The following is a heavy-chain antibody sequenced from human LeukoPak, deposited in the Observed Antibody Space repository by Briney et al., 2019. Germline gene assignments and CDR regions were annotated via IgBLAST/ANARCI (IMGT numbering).Heavy chain of an antibody. Sequence: ASVKVSCKASGYTFSGYYMHWVRQAPGQGLEWMGWINPNSGGTDYAQKFQGRVTMTRDTSISTAYMELSRLRSDDTAVYYCARATEGYYDFWSGYYSYWFDPWGQGTLVTVSS. CDR3: ARATEGYYDFWSGYYSYWFDP. CDR1: GYTFSGYY. CDR2: INPNSGGT. V-gene: IGHV1-2*02. J-gene: IGHJ5*02. D-gene: IGHD3-3*01.